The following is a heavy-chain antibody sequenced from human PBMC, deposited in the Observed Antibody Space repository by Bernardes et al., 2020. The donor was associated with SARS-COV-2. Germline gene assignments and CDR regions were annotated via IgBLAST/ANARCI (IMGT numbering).Heavy chain of an antibody. CDR1: GFTFSSYW. CDR3: ARDMVRGVTGDYYYGMDV. V-gene: IGHV3-7*03. D-gene: IGHD3-10*01. CDR2: IKQDGSEK. Sequence: SLRLSCAASGFTFSSYWMSWVRQAPGKGLEWVANIKQDGSEKYYVDSVKGRFTISRDNAKNSLYLQMNSLRAEDTAVYYCARDMVRGVTGDYYYGMDVWGQGTTVTVSS. J-gene: IGHJ6*02.